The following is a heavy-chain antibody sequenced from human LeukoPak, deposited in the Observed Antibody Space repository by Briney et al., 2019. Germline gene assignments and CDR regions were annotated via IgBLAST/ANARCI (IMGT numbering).Heavy chain of an antibody. D-gene: IGHD4-11*01. J-gene: IGHJ5*02. CDR2: IGSVATHQ. V-gene: IGHV3-33*06. CDR3: AKDGQRGFDYSNSLEH. CDR1: GFTFSHFG. Sequence: GGSLRLSCAASGFTFSHFGMHWVRQAPGKGLEWVAVIGSVATHQYYADSVKGRFTISRDNFKRTVSLHMNRLRAEDTAVYYCAKDGQRGFDYSNSLEHWGQGSLVIVS.